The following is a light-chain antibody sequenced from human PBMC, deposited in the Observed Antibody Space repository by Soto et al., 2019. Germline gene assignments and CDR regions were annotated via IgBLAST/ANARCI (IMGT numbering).Light chain of an antibody. Sequence: QSALTQPASVSGSPGQSVTGSCGLRGRDVGGYNFVSWYQQHPGKAPKFIIYQVSHRPSGVSSRFSGSKSGNTASLTISGLRAEDEADYYCTSFTSKSTYVFGTGTKVTVL. CDR2: QVS. CDR3: TSFTSKSTYV. J-gene: IGLJ1*01. CDR1: GRDVGGYNF. V-gene: IGLV2-14*01.